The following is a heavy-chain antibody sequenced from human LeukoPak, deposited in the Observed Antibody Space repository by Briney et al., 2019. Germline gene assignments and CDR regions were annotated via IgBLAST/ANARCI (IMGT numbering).Heavy chain of an antibody. V-gene: IGHV3-33*01. CDR3: TTLGGYCSSTSCFVLSWGQPC. J-gene: IGHJ3*01. D-gene: IGHD2-2*01. CDR2: IWYDGSNK. Sequence: PGRSLRLSCAASGFTFSSYGMHWVRQAPGKGLEWVAVIWYDGSNKYYADSVKGRFTISRDNSKNTLYLQMNSLKTEDTAVYYCTTLGGYCSSTSCFVLSWGQPCWGQGTMVTVSS. CDR1: GFTFSSYG.